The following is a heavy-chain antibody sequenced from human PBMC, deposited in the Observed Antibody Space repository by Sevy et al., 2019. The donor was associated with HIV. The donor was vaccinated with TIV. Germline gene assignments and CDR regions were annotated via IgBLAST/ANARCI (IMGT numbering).Heavy chain of an antibody. CDR2: VTRSNT. D-gene: IGHD2-8*01. CDR1: GFTFSNYV. Sequence: GGSLRLSCTASGFTFSNYVMAWVRQAAGTGLQWISSVTRSNTYYIDSVRGRFTISRDNSKSSVYLQMNNLRPEDTAVYYCAREGCTKPHDYWGQGTLVTVSS. V-gene: IGHV3-23*01. CDR3: AREGCTKPHDY. J-gene: IGHJ4*02.